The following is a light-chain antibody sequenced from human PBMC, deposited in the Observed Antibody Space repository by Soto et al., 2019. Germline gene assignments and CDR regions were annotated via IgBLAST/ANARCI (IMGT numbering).Light chain of an antibody. CDR1: QTISSD. CDR3: QQYNKWPGT. V-gene: IGKV3-15*01. CDR2: GAS. J-gene: IGKJ2*01. Sequence: EIVMTQSPATLSVSPGERATLSCRASQTISSDLAWYQQKPGQAPRLLVYGASSRATGIPARFSGSGSGIEFTLTISSLQSEDIAIYYCQQYNKWPGTFGQGTKVDIK.